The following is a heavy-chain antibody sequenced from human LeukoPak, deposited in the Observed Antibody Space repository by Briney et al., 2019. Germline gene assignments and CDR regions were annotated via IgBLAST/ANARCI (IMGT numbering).Heavy chain of an antibody. V-gene: IGHV1-46*01. J-gene: IGHJ3*02. Sequence: GASVKVSCKASGYTFTSYYMHWERHAPGQGLEWMGIINPSGGSTSYAQKFQGRVTMTRDMSTSKVYMELSSLRSEDTAVYYCARDPGDCSSTSCYTGVGAFDIWGQGTMVTVSS. D-gene: IGHD2-2*02. CDR1: GYTFTSYY. CDR3: ARDPGDCSSTSCYTGVGAFDI. CDR2: INPSGGST.